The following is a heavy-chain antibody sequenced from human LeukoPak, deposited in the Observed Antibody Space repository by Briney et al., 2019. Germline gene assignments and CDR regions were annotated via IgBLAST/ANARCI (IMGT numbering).Heavy chain of an antibody. V-gene: IGHV4-34*01. CDR3: ARWGRGYSYGWGYAFDI. J-gene: IGHJ3*02. D-gene: IGHD5-18*01. Sequence: SETLSFTCAVYGGSFSGYYWSWIRQPPGKGLEWIGEINHSGSTNYNPSLKSRVTISVDTSKNQFSLKLSSVTAADTAVYYCARWGRGYSYGWGYAFDIWGQGTMVTVSS. CDR1: GGSFSGYY. CDR2: INHSGST.